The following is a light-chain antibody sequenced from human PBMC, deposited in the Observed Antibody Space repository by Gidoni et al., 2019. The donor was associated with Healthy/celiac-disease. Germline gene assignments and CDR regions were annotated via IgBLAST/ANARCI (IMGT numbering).Light chain of an antibody. V-gene: IGKV3-15*01. J-gene: IGKJ2*01. CDR3: QQYNNWPPEYT. CDR1: QSVNSN. CDR2: GAS. Sequence: EIVMTQSPATLSVSPGERATLSCRASQSVNSNLAWYQQKPGQAPRLLIYGASTRATGIPARFSGSGSGTEFPLTISSLQSEDFAVYYCQQYNNWPPEYTFGQGTKLEIK.